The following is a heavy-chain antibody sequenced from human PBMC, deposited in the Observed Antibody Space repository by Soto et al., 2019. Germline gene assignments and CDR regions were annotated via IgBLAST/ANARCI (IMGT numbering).Heavy chain of an antibody. CDR2: IYYSGST. CDR1: GGSISSYY. D-gene: IGHD3-10*01. J-gene: IGHJ4*02. V-gene: IGHV4-59*01. CDR3: ARDYYGSGSPPLGY. Sequence: SLTCTVSGGSISSYYWSWIRQPPGKGLEWIGYIYYSGSTNYNPSLKSRVTISVDTSKNQFSLKVSSVTAADTAVYYCARDYYGSGSPPLGYWGQGTLVTVS.